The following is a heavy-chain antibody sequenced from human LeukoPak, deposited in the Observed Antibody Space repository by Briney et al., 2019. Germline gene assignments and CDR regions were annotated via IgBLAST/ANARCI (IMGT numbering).Heavy chain of an antibody. CDR1: GFTFSSYG. V-gene: IGHV3-23*01. Sequence: GGSLRLSCAASGFTFSSYGMSWVRQAPGKGLEWVSAISGSGGSTYYADSVKGRFTISRDNSKNTLYLQMNSLRAEDTAVYYCAKDLYFDWLPPYFDYWGQGTLVTVSS. J-gene: IGHJ4*02. CDR3: AKDLYFDWLPPYFDY. CDR2: ISGSGGST. D-gene: IGHD3-9*01.